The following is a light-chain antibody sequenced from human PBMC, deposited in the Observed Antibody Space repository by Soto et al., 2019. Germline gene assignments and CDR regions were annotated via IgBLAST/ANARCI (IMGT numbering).Light chain of an antibody. CDR1: QGIKNW. Sequence: DIQITQSPSYVSASVGGRVTITCRASQGIKNWLAWYQQKPGKAPNLLIYTGSSLQSGVPSRFRGSGSGTDFTLTINSLQPEDFETYYCQQAASFPITFGQGTRLEIK. V-gene: IGKV1-12*01. J-gene: IGKJ5*01. CDR3: QQAASFPIT. CDR2: TGS.